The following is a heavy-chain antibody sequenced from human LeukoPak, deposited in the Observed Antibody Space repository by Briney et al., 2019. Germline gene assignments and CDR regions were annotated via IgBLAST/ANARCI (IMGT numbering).Heavy chain of an antibody. CDR1: VGTFSSYA. Sequence: SVTVSYKASVGTFSSYAISWVRQAPGQGLEWLGGIIPIFGTANYAQKFQGRVTITTDKSTSKAYMELSSLRSEDTAVYYCARGQRWLQKFWGFDYWGQGNLVTVSS. V-gene: IGHV1-69*05. J-gene: IGHJ4*02. D-gene: IGHD5-24*01. CDR3: ARGQRWLQKFWGFDY. CDR2: IIPIFGTA.